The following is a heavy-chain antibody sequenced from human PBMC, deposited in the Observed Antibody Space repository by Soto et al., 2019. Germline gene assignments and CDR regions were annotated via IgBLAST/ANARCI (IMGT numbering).Heavy chain of an antibody. CDR2: VSWNSGRI. CDR1: GFIFDDYA. D-gene: IGHD3-22*01. J-gene: IGHJ2*01. V-gene: IGHV3-9*01. Sequence: EIQLVESGGGLVQPGTSLRLSCTASGFIFDDYAMHWVRQAPGKGLEWVSGVSWNSGRIGYADSVKGRFTTSRDSARNAVYLQMNSLGPEDTALYYCAKDVRLFDSRGYPKNGWYFDHWGRGTLVTVSS. CDR3: AKDVRLFDSRGYPKNGWYFDH.